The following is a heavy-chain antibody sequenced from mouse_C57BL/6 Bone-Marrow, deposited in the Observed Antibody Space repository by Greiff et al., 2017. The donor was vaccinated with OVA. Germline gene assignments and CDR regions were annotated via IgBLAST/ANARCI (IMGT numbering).Heavy chain of an antibody. J-gene: IGHJ2*01. Sequence: QVQLQQSGAELVKPGASVKLSCKASGYTFTEYTIHWVKQRSGQGLEWIGWFYPGSGSIKYNEKFKDKATLTADKSSSTVYMELSRLTSEDSAVYVCARHEDALYDYDDARYYFDYWGQGTTLTVSS. CDR2: FYPGSGSI. V-gene: IGHV1-62-2*01. CDR1: GYTFTEYT. D-gene: IGHD2-4*01. CDR3: ARHEDALYDYDDARYYFDY.